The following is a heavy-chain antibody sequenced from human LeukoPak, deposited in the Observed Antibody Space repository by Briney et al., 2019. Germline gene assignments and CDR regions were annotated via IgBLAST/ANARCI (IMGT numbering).Heavy chain of an antibody. CDR2: IWYDGSNK. CDR1: RFTLSSHG. Sequence: PGRSHRLSRAASRFTLSSHGMHWVLQASGTRLEWAAVIWYDGSNKYYADSVKGRFTIYRDNSKNTLYLQMNSLRAEDTAVYYCAKDSKVATYAFDIWGQGTMVSVSS. J-gene: IGHJ3*02. CDR3: AKDSKVATYAFDI. V-gene: IGHV3-33*06. D-gene: IGHD5-12*01.